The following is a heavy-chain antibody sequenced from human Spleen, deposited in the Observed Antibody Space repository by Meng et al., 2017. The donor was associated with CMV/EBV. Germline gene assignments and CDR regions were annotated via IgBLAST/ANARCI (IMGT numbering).Heavy chain of an antibody. CDR2: ITASGGST. Sequence: GGSLRLSCAASEFTFSNIAMSWVRQAPGRGLAWVSAITASGGSTYYADSVKGRFTISRDNSKHTLYLQMSSLRAGDTALYYCAKAFSASWYREYYDDWGQGTLVTVSS. CDR3: AKAFSASWYREYYDD. D-gene: IGHD1-26*01. J-gene: IGHJ4*02. CDR1: EFTFSNIA. V-gene: IGHV3-23*01.